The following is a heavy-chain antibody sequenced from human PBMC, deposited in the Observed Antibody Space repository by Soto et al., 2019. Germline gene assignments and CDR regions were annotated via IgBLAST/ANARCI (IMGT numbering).Heavy chain of an antibody. CDR3: ARDETYYDILTGYSQFDP. J-gene: IGHJ5*02. Sequence: QVQLVESGGGVVQPGRSLRLSCAASGFTFSSYGMHWVRQAPGKGLEWVAVIWYDGSNKYYADSVKGRFTISRDNSKTTLYLQMNSLRAEDTAVYYCARDETYYDILTGYSQFDPWGQGTLVTVSS. V-gene: IGHV3-33*01. D-gene: IGHD3-9*01. CDR2: IWYDGSNK. CDR1: GFTFSSYG.